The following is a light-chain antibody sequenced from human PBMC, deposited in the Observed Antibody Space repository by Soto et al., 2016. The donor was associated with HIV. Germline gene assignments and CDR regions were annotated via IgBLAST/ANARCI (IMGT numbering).Light chain of an antibody. V-gene: IGLV3-1*01. J-gene: IGLJ2*01. CDR3: QAWDTNTGV. Sequence: SYELTQPPSVSVSPGQTATITCSGDKLGDKYVCWYQQKPSQSPALLIYQDSIRPSGIPERFSGSISGNTATLTISGTQAMDEADYYCQAWDTNTGVFGGGTELTVL. CDR2: QDS. CDR1: KLGDKY.